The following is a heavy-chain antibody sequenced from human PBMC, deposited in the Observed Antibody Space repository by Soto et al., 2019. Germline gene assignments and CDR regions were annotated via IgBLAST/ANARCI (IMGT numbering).Heavy chain of an antibody. CDR3: ARTTTVITGYYGMDV. CDR1: GFSLSNARMG. J-gene: IGHJ6*02. Sequence: QVTLKESGPVLVKPTETLTLTCTVSGFSLSNARMGVSWIRQPPGKALEWLAHIFSNDEKSYSTSLKSRLTSXXDXSTXQVVLTMPNMAPVDTATYYCARTTTVITGYYGMDVWGQGTTVTVSS. V-gene: IGHV2-26*01. CDR2: IFSNDEK. D-gene: IGHD4-17*01.